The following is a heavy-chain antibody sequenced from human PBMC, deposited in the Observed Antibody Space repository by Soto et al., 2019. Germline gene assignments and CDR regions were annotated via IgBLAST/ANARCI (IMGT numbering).Heavy chain of an antibody. CDR1: GFTFSSYA. V-gene: IGHV3-23*01. D-gene: IGHD6-19*01. CDR3: AKAHFSGWHNFDY. Sequence: GGSLRRSCAASGFTFSSYAMSWVRQAPGKGLEWVSAISGSGGSTYYADSVKGRFTISRDNSKNTLYLQMNSLRAEDTAVYYCAKAHFSGWHNFDYWGQGTLVTVSS. CDR2: ISGSGGST. J-gene: IGHJ4*02.